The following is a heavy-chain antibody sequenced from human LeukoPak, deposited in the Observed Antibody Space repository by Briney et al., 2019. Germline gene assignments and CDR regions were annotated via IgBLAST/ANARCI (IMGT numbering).Heavy chain of an antibody. D-gene: IGHD2-2*01. V-gene: IGHV1-69*13. J-gene: IGHJ5*02. CDR2: IIPLFGTT. Sequence: EASVKVSCKASGYTFTSYYMHWVRQAPGQGLEWMGGIIPLFGTTNYAQKFQGRVTITADESTSTAYMELSSLRSDDTAVYYCARKTVVVPAAFLGWFDPWGQGTLVTVSS. CDR1: GYTFTSYY. CDR3: ARKTVVVPAAFLGWFDP.